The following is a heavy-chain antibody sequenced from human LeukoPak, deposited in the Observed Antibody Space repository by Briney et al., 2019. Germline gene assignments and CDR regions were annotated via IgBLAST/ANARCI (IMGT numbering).Heavy chain of an antibody. Sequence: ASVKVSCKASGYTFTSYDINWVRQAAGQGREWMGWMNPNSGNTGYAQKFQGRVTITRNTSISTAYMELSSLRSEDTAVYYCARAFRGSYIRNDAFDIWGQGTMVTVSS. J-gene: IGHJ3*02. D-gene: IGHD1-26*01. V-gene: IGHV1-8*03. CDR1: GYTFTSYD. CDR3: ARAFRGSYIRNDAFDI. CDR2: MNPNSGNT.